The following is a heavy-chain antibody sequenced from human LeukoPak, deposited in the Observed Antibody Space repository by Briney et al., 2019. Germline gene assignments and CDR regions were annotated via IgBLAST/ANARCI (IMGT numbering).Heavy chain of an antibody. CDR2: VNHSGGT. V-gene: IGHV4-34*01. Sequence: PSETLSLTCDVSGGPFRAFYWSWIRQPPGKGLEWIGEVNHSGGTNYNPSLKSRVTISVDTSKNQFSLKLSSVIAADTAVYYCARGGSSIAAPSEVDWGQGTLVTVSS. CDR3: ARGGSSIAAPSEVD. D-gene: IGHD6-6*01. J-gene: IGHJ4*02. CDR1: GGPFRAFY.